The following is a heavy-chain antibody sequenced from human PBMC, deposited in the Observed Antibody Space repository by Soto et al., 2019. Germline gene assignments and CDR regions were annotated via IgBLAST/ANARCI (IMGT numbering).Heavy chain of an antibody. CDR2: INSDGSST. Sequence: EVQLVESGGGLVQPGGSLRLSCAASGFTFSSYWMHWVRQAPGKGLVWVSRINSDGSSTSYADSVKGRFTISRDNAKNTLYLQMNSLRAEDTAVYYCARGAKYYDILTGWVYYFDYRGQGTLVTVSS. D-gene: IGHD3-9*01. V-gene: IGHV3-74*01. CDR3: ARGAKYYDILTGWVYYFDY. J-gene: IGHJ4*02. CDR1: GFTFSSYW.